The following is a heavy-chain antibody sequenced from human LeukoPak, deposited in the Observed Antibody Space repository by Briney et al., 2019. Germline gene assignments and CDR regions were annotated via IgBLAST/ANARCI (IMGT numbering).Heavy chain of an antibody. CDR2: ISGSGDTT. D-gene: IGHD6-13*01. V-gene: IGHV3-23*01. CDR1: GFTFSTYA. Sequence: GGSLRLSCAASGFTFSTYAMSWVRQAPGKGLEWVSGISGSGDTTYYADSVKGRFTISRDNSKNTLYLQMSSLRADDTAVYYCAKGTRHSSSWFLFDYWGQGTLVTVSS. CDR3: AKGTRHSSSWFLFDY. J-gene: IGHJ4*02.